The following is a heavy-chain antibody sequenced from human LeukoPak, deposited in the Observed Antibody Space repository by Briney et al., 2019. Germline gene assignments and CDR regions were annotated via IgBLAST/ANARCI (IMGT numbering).Heavy chain of an antibody. V-gene: IGHV1-8*01. CDR1: GYTFTSYD. Sequence: ASVKVSCKASGYTFTSYDINWVRQATGQGLEWMGWMNPNSGNTGYAQKFQGRGTMTRNTSINTAYMELSSLRSADTAVYYCARYLYDILTGYYYFDYWGQGTLVTVSS. CDR2: MNPNSGNT. CDR3: ARYLYDILTGYYYFDY. J-gene: IGHJ4*02. D-gene: IGHD3-9*01.